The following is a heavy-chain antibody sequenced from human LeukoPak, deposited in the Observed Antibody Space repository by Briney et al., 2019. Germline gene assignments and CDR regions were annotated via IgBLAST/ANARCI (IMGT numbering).Heavy chain of an antibody. Sequence: GSLRLSCAASGFTFGTYGMHWVRQAPGKGLEWVGEINHSGSTNYNPSLKSRVTISVDTSKNQFSLKLSSVTAADTAVYYCAGSIAARLDYWGQGTLVTVSS. V-gene: IGHV4-34*08. CDR2: INHSGST. J-gene: IGHJ4*02. CDR3: AGSIAARLDY. D-gene: IGHD6-6*01. CDR1: GFTFGTYG.